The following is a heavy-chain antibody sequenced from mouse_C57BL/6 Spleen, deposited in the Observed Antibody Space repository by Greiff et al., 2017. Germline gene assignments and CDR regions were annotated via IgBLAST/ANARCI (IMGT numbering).Heavy chain of an antibody. CDR3: ARLRGNHYFDY. CDR2: ISSGGSYT. D-gene: IGHD2-1*01. V-gene: IGHV5-6*02. Sequence: DVKLVESGGDLVKPGGSLKLSCAASGFTFSSYGMSWVRQTPDKRLEWVATISSGGSYTYYPDSVKGRFTISRDNAKNTLYLQMSSLKSEDTAMYYCARLRGNHYFDYWGQGTTLTVSS. J-gene: IGHJ2*01. CDR1: GFTFSSYG.